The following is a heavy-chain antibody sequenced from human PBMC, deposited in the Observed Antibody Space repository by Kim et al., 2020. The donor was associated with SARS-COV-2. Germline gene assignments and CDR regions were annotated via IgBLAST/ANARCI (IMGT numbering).Heavy chain of an antibody. CDR2: INHSGST. Sequence: SETLSLTCAVYGGSFSGYYWSWIRQPPGKGLEWIGEINHSGSTNYNPSLKSRVTISVDTSKNQFSLKLSSVTAADTAVYYCARAPLHRWLRGHYGMDVWGQGTTVTVSS. D-gene: IGHD5-12*01. V-gene: IGHV4-34*01. CDR3: ARAPLHRWLRGHYGMDV. J-gene: IGHJ6*02. CDR1: GGSFSGYY.